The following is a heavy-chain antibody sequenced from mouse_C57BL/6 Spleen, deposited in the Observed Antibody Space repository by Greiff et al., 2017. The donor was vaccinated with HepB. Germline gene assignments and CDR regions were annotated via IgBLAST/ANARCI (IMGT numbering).Heavy chain of an antibody. CDR3: ARRYYGNYGYFDV. CDR1: GYTFTSYW. Sequence: VQLQQSGAELVKPGASVKMSCKASGYTFTSYWITWVKQRPGQGLEWIGDIYPGSGSTNYNEKFKSKATLTVDTSSSTAYMQLSSLTSEDSAVYYCARRYYGNYGYFDVWGTGTTVTVSS. CDR2: IYPGSGST. V-gene: IGHV1-55*01. J-gene: IGHJ1*03. D-gene: IGHD2-1*01.